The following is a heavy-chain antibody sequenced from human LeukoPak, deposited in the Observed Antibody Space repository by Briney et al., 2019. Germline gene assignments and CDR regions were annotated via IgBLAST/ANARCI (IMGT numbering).Heavy chain of an antibody. V-gene: IGHV3-23*01. CDR1: GFIFSSYA. CDR3: AKDGDLDIVVVPAAANFDY. Sequence: GGSLRLSCAASGFIFSSYAMSWVRQAPGKGLEWVSGISGSGDNTYYADSVKGRFNISRDSSKNTLYLQMSSLRAEDTAVYYCAKDGDLDIVVVPAAANFDYWGQGTLVTVSS. D-gene: IGHD2-2*01. J-gene: IGHJ4*02. CDR2: ISGSGDNT.